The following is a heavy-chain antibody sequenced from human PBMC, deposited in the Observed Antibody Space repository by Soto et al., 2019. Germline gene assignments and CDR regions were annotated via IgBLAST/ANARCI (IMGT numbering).Heavy chain of an antibody. J-gene: IGHJ6*02. CDR1: GGTFSSYA. V-gene: IGHV1-69*06. CDR2: IIPIFGTA. D-gene: IGHD2-2*01. CDR3: AGLGGSSTSSRYYYGMDV. Sequence: ASVKVSFKASGGTFSSYAISWVRQAPGQGLEWMGGIIPIFGTANYAQKFQGRVTITADKSTSTAYMELSSLRSEDTAVYYCAGLGGSSTSSRYYYGMDVWGQGTTVTVSS.